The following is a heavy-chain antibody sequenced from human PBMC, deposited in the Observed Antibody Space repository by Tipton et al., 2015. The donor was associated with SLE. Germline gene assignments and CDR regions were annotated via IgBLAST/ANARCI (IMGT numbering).Heavy chain of an antibody. V-gene: IGHV4-4*07. CDR1: GGSISGYY. J-gene: IGHJ4*02. D-gene: IGHD1-26*01. Sequence: GSLRLSCTVSGGSISGYYWSWIRQPAGKGLEWIGRIYSSGSTIYNPSLKSRLTLSLDTSKNQFSLRVRSVTAADTAVYYCARGGGSYYDYWGQGTLVTVSS. CDR2: IYSSGST. CDR3: ARGGGSYYDY.